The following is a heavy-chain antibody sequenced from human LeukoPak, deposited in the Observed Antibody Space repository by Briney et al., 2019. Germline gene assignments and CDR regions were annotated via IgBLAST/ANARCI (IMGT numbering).Heavy chain of an antibody. CDR2: INHSGST. V-gene: IGHV4-34*01. CDR1: GGSISSYS. J-gene: IGHJ4*02. CDR3: AREGTIFGVVITYYFDY. D-gene: IGHD3-3*01. Sequence: PSETLSLTCTVSGGSISSYSWSWIRQPPGKGREWIGEINHSGSTNYNPSLKSRVTISVDTSKNQFSLKLSSVTAADTAVYYCAREGTIFGVVITYYFDYWGQGTLVTVSS.